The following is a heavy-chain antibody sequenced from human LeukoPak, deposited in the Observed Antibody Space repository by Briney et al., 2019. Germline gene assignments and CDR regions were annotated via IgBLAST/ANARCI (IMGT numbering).Heavy chain of an antibody. D-gene: IGHD3-10*01. CDR1: GFTFSSYA. CDR2: ISGSGGST. J-gene: IGHJ4*02. Sequence: GGSLRLSCAASGFTFSSYAMSWVRQAPGEGLEWVSAISGSGGSTYYADSVKGRFTISRDNSKNTLYLQMNSLRAEDTAVYYCAKHVGSGSYYNFDYWGQGTLVTVSS. V-gene: IGHV3-23*01. CDR3: AKHVGSGSYYNFDY.